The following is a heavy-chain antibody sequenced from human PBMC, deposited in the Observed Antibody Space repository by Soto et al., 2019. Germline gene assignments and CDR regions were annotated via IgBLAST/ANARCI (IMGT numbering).Heavy chain of an antibody. J-gene: IGHJ6*03. Sequence: SETLSLTCTVSGGSISSYYWSWIRQPPGKGLEWIGYIYYSGSTNYNPSLKSRVTISVDTSKNQFSLKLSSVTAADTAVYYCARTWSPYYYYYMDVWGKGTTVTVSS. CDR3: ARTWSPYYYYYMDV. V-gene: IGHV4-59*01. CDR2: IYYSGST. CDR1: GGSISSYY. D-gene: IGHD1-1*01.